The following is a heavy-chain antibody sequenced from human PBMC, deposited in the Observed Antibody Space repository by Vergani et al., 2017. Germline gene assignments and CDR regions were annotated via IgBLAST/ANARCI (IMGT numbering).Heavy chain of an antibody. CDR3: ARHVSLSCGWYPIPSGYWYFDL. J-gene: IGHJ2*01. CDR2: IYYSGST. Sequence: QVQLQESGPGLVKPSETLSLTCTVSGGSISSYYWSWIRQPPGKGLEWIGYIYYSGSTNYNPSLKSRVTISVDTSKNQFALKPSSVTAADPALYYCARHVSLSCGWYPIPSGYWYFDLWGRGTLVTVSS. D-gene: IGHD6-13*01. CDR1: GGSISSYY. V-gene: IGHV4-59*01.